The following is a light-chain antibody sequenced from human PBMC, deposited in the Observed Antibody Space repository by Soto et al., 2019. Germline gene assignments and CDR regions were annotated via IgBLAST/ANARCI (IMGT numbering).Light chain of an antibody. CDR2: GAS. CDR1: QSVSSN. J-gene: IGKJ5*01. Sequence: EIVMTQSTDTLSVSPGERSTLSCMASQSVSSNLAWYQQKPGQAPRLLIYGASTRATGIPARFSGSGSGTEFTLTISSLQSEDFAVYYCQQYNNWPITFGQGTRLEIK. V-gene: IGKV3D-15*01. CDR3: QQYNNWPIT.